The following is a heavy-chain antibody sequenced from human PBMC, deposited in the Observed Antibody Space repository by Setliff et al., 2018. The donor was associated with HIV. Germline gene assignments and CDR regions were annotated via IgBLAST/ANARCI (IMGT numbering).Heavy chain of an antibody. Sequence: SETLSLTCTVSGGSIDTGRYYWSRVRHHPGKGLEWIAYIYYTGNTYFNPSLKSRITISIDTSKNQFDLNMSSVTAADTAVYSCARDRYAGEIDYWGQGTLVTVSS. D-gene: IGHD3-10*01. V-gene: IGHV4-31*03. J-gene: IGHJ4*02. CDR3: ARDRYAGEIDY. CDR1: GGSIDTGRYY. CDR2: IYYTGNT.